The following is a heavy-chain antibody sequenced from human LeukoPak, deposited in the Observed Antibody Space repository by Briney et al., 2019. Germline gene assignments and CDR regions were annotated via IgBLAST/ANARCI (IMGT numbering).Heavy chain of an antibody. Sequence: PSETLSLTCTVSGGSISSYYWSWIRQPAGKGLEWIGRIYTSGSTNYNPSLKSRVTISVGTSKNQFSLKLSFVTAADTAVYYCARRSSVQTYYYYYGMDVWGQGTTVTVSS. J-gene: IGHJ6*02. CDR1: GGSISSYY. V-gene: IGHV4-4*07. CDR3: ARRSSVQTYYYYYGMDV. CDR2: IYTSGST.